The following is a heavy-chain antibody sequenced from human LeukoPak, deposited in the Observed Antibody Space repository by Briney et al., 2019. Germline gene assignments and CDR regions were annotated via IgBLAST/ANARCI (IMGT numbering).Heavy chain of an antibody. J-gene: IGHJ4*02. CDR1: GFTFSTYW. Sequence: GGSLRLSCAASGFTFSTYWMTWVRQAPGKGLEWVANINQDGSERYYVDSVRARFAISRDNAKNSLYLQMNSLRDEDTAVYYCARDDLEWELTFPMDYWGQGTLVTVSS. CDR2: INQDGSER. CDR3: ARDDLEWELTFPMDY. V-gene: IGHV3-7*03. D-gene: IGHD1-26*01.